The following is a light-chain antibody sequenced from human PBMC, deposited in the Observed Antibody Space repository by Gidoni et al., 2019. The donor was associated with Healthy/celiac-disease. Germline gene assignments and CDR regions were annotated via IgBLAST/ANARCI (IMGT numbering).Light chain of an antibody. CDR3: QQYYSFPLT. V-gene: IGKV1D-8*01. CDR2: AAS. CDR1: QSISSY. Sequence: VIWMTQSPSLLSASTGDRVTISCRMSQSISSYLAWYQQNPGKAPELLIYAASTLQSGVPSRFSGSGSGTDFTLPISCLQSEDFATYYCQQYYSFPLTFGGGTKVEIK. J-gene: IGKJ4*01.